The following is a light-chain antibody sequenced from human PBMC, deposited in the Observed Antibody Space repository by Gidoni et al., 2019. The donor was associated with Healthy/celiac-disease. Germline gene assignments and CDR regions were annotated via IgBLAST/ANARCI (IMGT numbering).Light chain of an antibody. V-gene: IGKV1-39*01. J-gene: IGKJ4*01. Sequence: DIQMTQSPSSLSASVGDRVTITCRASQSISSYVNWYQQKPGKAPKLLIYAASSLQRGVPSRFSGSGSGTDFTLTISSLQPEDFATYYCQQSYSTPPVTFGGGTKVEIK. CDR1: QSISSY. CDR2: AAS. CDR3: QQSYSTPPVT.